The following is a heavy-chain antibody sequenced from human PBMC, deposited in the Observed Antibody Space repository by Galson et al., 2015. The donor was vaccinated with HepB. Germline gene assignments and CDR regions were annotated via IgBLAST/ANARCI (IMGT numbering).Heavy chain of an antibody. CDR2: ISHDGGNK. CDR3: ARGGYDYVWGTYRHQGAAFDY. J-gene: IGHJ4*02. D-gene: IGHD3-16*02. Sequence: SLRLSCAASGFTFSSYFLHWVRQAPGKGLEWVTSISHDGGNKYYADSVKGRFTISRDNSKNTLYLQMNSLRLEDTAVYYCARGGYDYVWGTYRHQGAAFDYWGQGTLVTVSS. V-gene: IGHV3-30-3*01. CDR1: GFTFSSYF.